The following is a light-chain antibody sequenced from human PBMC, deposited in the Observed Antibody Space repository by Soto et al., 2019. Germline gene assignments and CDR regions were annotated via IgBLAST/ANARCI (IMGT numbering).Light chain of an antibody. CDR1: SSNIGSNA. CDR2: RTS. CDR3: ATWDDSLNGYV. V-gene: IGLV1-44*01. Sequence: QSVLTQPPSASGTPGQRVTISCSGSSSNIGSNAVNWYQQLPGTAPKLLIYRTSQRPSGVPDRFSGSKSGASASLAISGLQSEDEAEYYCATWDDSLNGYVFGTGT. J-gene: IGLJ1*01.